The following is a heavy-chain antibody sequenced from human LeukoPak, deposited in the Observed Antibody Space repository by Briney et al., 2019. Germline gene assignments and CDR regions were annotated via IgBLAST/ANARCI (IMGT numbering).Heavy chain of an antibody. CDR2: INHSGST. D-gene: IGHD3-3*01. CDR1: GGSFSGYY. Sequence: SETLSLTCAVYGGSFSGYYWSWIRQPPGKGLEWIGEINHSGSTNYNPSLKSRVTISVDTSKNQFSLKLSSVTAADTAVYYCARRLRFHLYYMDVWGKGTTVTVSS. J-gene: IGHJ6*03. V-gene: IGHV4-34*01. CDR3: ARRLRFHLYYMDV.